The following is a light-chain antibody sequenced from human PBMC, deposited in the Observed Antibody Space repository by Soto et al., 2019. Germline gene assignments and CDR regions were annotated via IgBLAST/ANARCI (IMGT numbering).Light chain of an antibody. Sequence: SYELTQPPSVSVAPGKKARITCGGNNIGSKSVHWYQQKPGQAPVMVIYYESDRPSGIPERFSGSNSGNTATLTISRVEAGDEADYYCQVWDSSSDHVVFGGGTKLTVL. CDR2: YES. V-gene: IGLV3-21*04. CDR3: QVWDSSSDHVV. CDR1: NIGSKS. J-gene: IGLJ2*01.